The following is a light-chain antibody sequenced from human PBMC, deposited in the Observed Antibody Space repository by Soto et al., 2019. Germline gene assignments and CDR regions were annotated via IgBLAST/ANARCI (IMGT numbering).Light chain of an antibody. J-gene: IGKJ1*01. CDR1: QGIRND. Sequence: AIQMTQSPSSLSASVGDRVTITCRASQGIRNDLGWYQQKPGKAPKVLIYPASTLQSGVPSRFRGSGSGTDLTLTISSLQPEDFATYYCLQLYNYPRTFGQGTKVEIK. CDR3: LQLYNYPRT. CDR2: PAS. V-gene: IGKV1-6*01.